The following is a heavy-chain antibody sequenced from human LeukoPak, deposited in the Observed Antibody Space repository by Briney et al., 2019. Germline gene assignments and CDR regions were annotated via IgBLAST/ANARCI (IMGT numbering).Heavy chain of an antibody. CDR3: ARGGGNLYYYYYMDF. CDR2: MNPNSGNT. J-gene: IGHJ6*03. D-gene: IGHD4-23*01. CDR1: GYTFTSYD. Sequence: ASVKVSCKASGYTFTSYDINWVRQATGQGLEWMGWMNPNSGNTGYAQKFQGRVTITRNTSISTAYMELSSLRSEDTAVYYCARGGGNLYYYYYMDFWGTGTTVTVSS. V-gene: IGHV1-8*03.